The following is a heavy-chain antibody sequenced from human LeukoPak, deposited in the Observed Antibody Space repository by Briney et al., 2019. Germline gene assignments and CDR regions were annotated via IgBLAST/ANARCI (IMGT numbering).Heavy chain of an antibody. J-gene: IGHJ4*02. CDR2: FKTNYNQV. CDR1: GFTFSDYA. CDR3: ARSVPNYTRFDF. V-gene: IGHV3-23*05. Sequence: GGSLRLSCVASGFTFSDYAMNWVRQAPGKGLEWVSTFKTNYNQVYYAESVRGRFTISTDNSKNTAYLQMNSLRVEDTALYYCARSVPNYTRFDFWGQGALVTVSS. D-gene: IGHD1-7*01.